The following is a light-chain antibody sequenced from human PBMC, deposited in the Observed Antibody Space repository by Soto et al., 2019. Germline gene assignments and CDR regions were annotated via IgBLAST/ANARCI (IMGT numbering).Light chain of an antibody. CDR3: RRYCDSPPAYT. V-gene: IGKV3-20*01. J-gene: IGKJ2*01. CDR1: QSVSSRN. Sequence: EIVLTQSPGTVSLSPGERATLSCRASQSVSSRNLAWYRQKPGQAPSLLIFGASNRATGIPDRFSGSGSGTDFTLTISRLVPEDCAVYYFRRYCDSPPAYTFGQGTKLEIK. CDR2: GAS.